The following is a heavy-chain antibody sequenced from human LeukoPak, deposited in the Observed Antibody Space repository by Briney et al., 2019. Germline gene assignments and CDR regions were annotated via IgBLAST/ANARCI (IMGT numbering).Heavy chain of an antibody. CDR1: GFIFSDYY. Sequence: GGSLRLSCAASGFIFSDYYMSWIRQAPGKGLEWVSYISDSGSTIYYADSVKGRFTVSRDNAKNSLYLQMSSLRAEDTAVYYCGAVVAATPDYWGQGTLVTVSS. D-gene: IGHD2-15*01. J-gene: IGHJ4*02. V-gene: IGHV3-11*01. CDR3: GAVVAATPDY. CDR2: ISDSGSTI.